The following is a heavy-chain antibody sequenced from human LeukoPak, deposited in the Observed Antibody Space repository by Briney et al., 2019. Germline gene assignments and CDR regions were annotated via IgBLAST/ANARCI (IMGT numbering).Heavy chain of an antibody. J-gene: IGHJ4*02. CDR3: AKAPFSAVAGNFDY. D-gene: IGHD6-19*01. CDR1: GFTFSSYA. CDR2: ISGSGGST. V-gene: IGHV3-23*01. Sequence: GGSLRLSCAASGFTFSSYAMSWVRQAPGKGLEWVSAISGSGGSTYYADSMRGRFTISRDNSKNTLYLQMNSLRAEDTAVYYCAKAPFSAVAGNFDYWGQGTLVTVSS.